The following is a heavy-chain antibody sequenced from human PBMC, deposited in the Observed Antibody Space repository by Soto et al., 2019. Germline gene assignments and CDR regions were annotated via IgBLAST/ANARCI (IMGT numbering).Heavy chain of an antibody. CDR1: GGTFSSYA. V-gene: IGHV1-69*13. Sequence: GASVKVSCKASGGTFSSYAISWVRQAPGQGLEWMGGIIPIFGTANYAQKFQGRVTITADESTSTAYMELSSPRSEDTAVYYCVSPHPYYGDYGEWYFDLWGRGTLVTVSS. J-gene: IGHJ2*01. CDR3: VSPHPYYGDYGEWYFDL. CDR2: IIPIFGTA. D-gene: IGHD4-17*01.